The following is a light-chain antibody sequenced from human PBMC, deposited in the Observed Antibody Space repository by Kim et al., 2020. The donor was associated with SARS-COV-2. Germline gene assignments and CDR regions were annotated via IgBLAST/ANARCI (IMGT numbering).Light chain of an antibody. CDR3: QSSDSSLSGSV. Sequence: TIPCSGSSSKDGAGYDVHTYQQHTGTAPQLLVYDNSNRPSGVPDRFSGSNSCTSASLAITGLQAEDEADYYCQSSDSSLSGSVFGGGTKLTVL. CDR1: SSKDGAGYD. CDR2: DNS. J-gene: IGLJ3*02. V-gene: IGLV1-40*01.